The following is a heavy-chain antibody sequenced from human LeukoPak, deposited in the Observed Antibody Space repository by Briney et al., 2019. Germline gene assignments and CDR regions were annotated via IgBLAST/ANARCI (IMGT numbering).Heavy chain of an antibody. Sequence: KTGGSLRLSCAASGFTFSNAWMSWVRQAPGKGLEWVGRIKSKTDGGTTDYAAPVKGRFTISRDDSKSIAYLQMNSLKTEDTAVYYCTLVTASYYFDYWGQGTLVTVSS. CDR1: GFTFSNAW. CDR2: IKSKTDGGTT. CDR3: TLVTASYYFDY. V-gene: IGHV3-15*01. D-gene: IGHD2-21*02. J-gene: IGHJ4*02.